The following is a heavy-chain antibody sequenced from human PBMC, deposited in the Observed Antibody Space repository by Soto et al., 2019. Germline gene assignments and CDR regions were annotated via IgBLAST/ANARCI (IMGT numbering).Heavy chain of an antibody. Sequence: QVQLQQWGAGLLKPSETRSLTCAVYGGSFSGYYWSWIRQPPGMGLEWIGEINHSGSTNYNPSLKSHHTISVHPSKNQFSLKLSSVTATDTAVYYCPSYAGLDYLDVWGKGTTVTVSS. CDR2: INHSGST. J-gene: IGHJ6*03. D-gene: IGHD3-16*01. V-gene: IGHV4-34*01. CDR3: PSYAGLDYLDV. CDR1: GGSFSGYY.